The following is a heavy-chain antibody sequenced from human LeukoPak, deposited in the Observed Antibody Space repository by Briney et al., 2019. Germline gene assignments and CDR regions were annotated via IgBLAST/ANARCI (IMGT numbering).Heavy chain of an antibody. D-gene: IGHD1-26*01. Sequence: KTGGSLRLSCAASGFTFNTYSMNWVRQAPGKGLEWVSSISSSSSYIYYADSVKGRFTISRDNAKNSLYLQMNSLRAEDTAVYYCARDSGSYYAFDYWGQGTLVTVSS. CDR1: GFTFNTYS. J-gene: IGHJ4*02. V-gene: IGHV3-21*01. CDR3: ARDSGSYYAFDY. CDR2: ISSSSSYI.